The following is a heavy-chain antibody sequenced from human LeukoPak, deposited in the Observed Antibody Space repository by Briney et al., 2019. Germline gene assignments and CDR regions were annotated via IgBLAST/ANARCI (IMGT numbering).Heavy chain of an antibody. V-gene: IGHV1-2*02. CDR3: ARDHAPLQWFGEGGFDP. J-gene: IGHJ5*02. D-gene: IGHD3-10*01. CDR2: FNPDNGGT. Sequence: ASVKVSCKPSVYTFTDYYVHWVRQAPEQGLEWMGWFNPDNGGTNSVQKFQGRVTMTGDTSMRTAYMELSRLRSDDTAVYYCARDHAPLQWFGEGGFDPWGQGTLVTVSS. CDR1: VYTFTDYY.